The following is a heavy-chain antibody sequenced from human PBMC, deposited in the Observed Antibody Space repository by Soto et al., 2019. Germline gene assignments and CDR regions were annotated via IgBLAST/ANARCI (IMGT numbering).Heavy chain of an antibody. CDR3: ARQNYYSGMDV. J-gene: IGHJ6*02. V-gene: IGHV1-18*01. CDR1: GYTFTGQY. CDR2: ISAYNGNT. Sequence: ASVKVSCKASGYTFTGQYMHWVRQAPGQGLEWMGWISAYNGNTNFAQKLQGRVAMTTDTSTSTAYMELRSLRSDDTAVYYCARQNYYSGMDVWGQGTTVTVSS.